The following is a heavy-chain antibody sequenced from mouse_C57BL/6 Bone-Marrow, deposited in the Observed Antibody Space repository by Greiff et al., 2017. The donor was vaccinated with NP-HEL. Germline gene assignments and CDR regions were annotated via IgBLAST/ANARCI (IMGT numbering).Heavy chain of an antibody. D-gene: IGHD3-2*02. Sequence: EVQLVESGGDLVKPGGSLKLSCAASGFTFSSYGMSWVRQTPDKRLEWVATISSGGSYTYYPDSVKGRFTISRDNAKNTLYLQMSSLKSEDTAMYYCARHQGYYAMDYWGQGTSVTVSS. CDR3: ARHQGYYAMDY. CDR1: GFTFSSYG. CDR2: ISSGGSYT. V-gene: IGHV5-6*01. J-gene: IGHJ4*01.